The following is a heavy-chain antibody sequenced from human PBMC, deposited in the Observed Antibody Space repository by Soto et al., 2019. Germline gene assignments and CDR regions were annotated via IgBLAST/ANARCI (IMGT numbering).Heavy chain of an antibody. D-gene: IGHD4-17*01. CDR1: GLTFSDRY. J-gene: IGHJ4*02. Sequence: PGESLRLSCAASGLTFSDRYMDWVRQAPGKGLEWVGRIRKKTNSYTTEYAASVKGRFIISRDDSTNSLYLQMSSLKTEDTAVYYCATVTPVGYYFDYWGQGTLVTVSS. V-gene: IGHV3-72*01. CDR3: ATVTPVGYYFDY. CDR2: IRKKTNSYTT.